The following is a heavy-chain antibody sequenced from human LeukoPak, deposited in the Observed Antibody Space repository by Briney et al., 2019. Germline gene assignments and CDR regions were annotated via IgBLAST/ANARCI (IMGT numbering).Heavy chain of an antibody. V-gene: IGHV1-2*02. CDR3: ARDATVGATRYYYYYYYMDV. J-gene: IGHJ6*03. Sequence: ASVKVSCKASGYTFTGYYMHWVRQAPGQGLEWMGWINPNSGGTNYAQKFQGRVTMTTDTSTSTAYMELRSLRSDDTAVYYCARDATVGATRYYYYYYYMDVWGKGTTVTISS. CDR1: GYTFTGYY. CDR2: INPNSGGT. D-gene: IGHD1-26*01.